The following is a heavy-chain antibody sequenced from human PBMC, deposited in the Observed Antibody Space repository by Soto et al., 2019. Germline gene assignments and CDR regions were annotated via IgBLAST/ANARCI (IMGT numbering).Heavy chain of an antibody. Sequence: GGSLRLSCAASGFTFDDYAMHWVRQAPGKGLEWVSGISWNSGSIGYADSVKGRFTISRDYAKNSLYLQMNSLRAEDTALYYCAKDIGAVAGTLIDYWGQGTLVTVSS. V-gene: IGHV3-9*01. J-gene: IGHJ4*02. CDR3: AKDIGAVAGTLIDY. CDR2: ISWNSGSI. CDR1: GFTFDDYA. D-gene: IGHD6-19*01.